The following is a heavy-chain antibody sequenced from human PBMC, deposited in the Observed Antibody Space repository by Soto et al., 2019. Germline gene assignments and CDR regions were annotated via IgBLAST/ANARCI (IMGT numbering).Heavy chain of an antibody. CDR2: ISGSGGTT. CDR3: ATVSNSQPGAY. D-gene: IGHD7-27*01. V-gene: IGHV3-23*01. CDR1: GFTFSSYA. J-gene: IGHJ4*02. Sequence: GGSLRLSCAASGFTFSSYAMTWVRQAPGQGLEWVSVISGSGGTTYYADSVKGRFTISRDNSKNTLYLQMNSLRAEDTAVYYCATVSNSQPGAYWGQGTLVTVSS.